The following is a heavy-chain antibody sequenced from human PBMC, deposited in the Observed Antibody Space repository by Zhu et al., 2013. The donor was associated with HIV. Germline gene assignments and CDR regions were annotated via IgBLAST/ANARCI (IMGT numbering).Heavy chain of an antibody. CDR3: ARDVDSDSSGWYSWLDP. Sequence: QVQLVQSGTEVKKAGSSVTISCNASGGFFRNNAVSWVRQAPGQGLEWMGGIIPMFQSGVYAQKFEGESHHYGRDTSTSTLGVEQPREATTRPLYYCARDVDSDSSGWYSWLDPWGQGNTGSSSPQ. CDR2: IIPMFQSG. D-gene: IGHD6-19*01. V-gene: IGHV1-69*06. CDR1: GGFFRNNA. J-gene: IGHJ5*02.